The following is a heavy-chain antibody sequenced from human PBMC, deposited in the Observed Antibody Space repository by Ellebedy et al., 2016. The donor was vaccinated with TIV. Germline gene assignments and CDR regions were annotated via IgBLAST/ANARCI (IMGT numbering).Heavy chain of an antibody. CDR1: GFTFSSYS. Sequence: PGGSLRLSCAVSGFTFSSYSMNWVRQAPGKGLERVSYISSSGSPIHYADSVKGRFSISRDNVKNSLYLQMNSLRDEDTAVYYCARDENYGAEVIDYWGQGTLVTVSS. D-gene: IGHD4-17*01. V-gene: IGHV3-48*02. J-gene: IGHJ4*02. CDR3: ARDENYGAEVIDY. CDR2: ISSSGSPI.